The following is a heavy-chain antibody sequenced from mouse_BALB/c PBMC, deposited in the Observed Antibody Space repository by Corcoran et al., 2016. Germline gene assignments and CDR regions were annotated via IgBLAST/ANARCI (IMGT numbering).Heavy chain of an antibody. CDR1: GYTFTNYG. CDR3: ARGDSSNFDY. CDR2: INTYTGEP. J-gene: IGHJ2*01. V-gene: IGHV9-1*02. Sequence: QIQLVQSGPELKKPGETVKISCKASGYTFTNYGMNWVKQAPGKGLKWMGWINTYTGEPTYADDFKGRFAFSLETSASTAYLQINNLKNEDMATYFCARGDSSNFDYWGQSTTLTVSS. D-gene: IGHD3-3*01.